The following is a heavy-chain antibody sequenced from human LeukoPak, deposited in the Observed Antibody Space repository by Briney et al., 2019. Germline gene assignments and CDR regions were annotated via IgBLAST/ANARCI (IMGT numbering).Heavy chain of an antibody. J-gene: IGHJ3*02. CDR1: GFTFSSYW. D-gene: IGHD3-3*01. CDR3: ARDLEYYGAFDI. CDR2: ISSSSSTI. V-gene: IGHV3-48*01. Sequence: GGSLRLSCAASGFTFSSYWMSWVRQAPGKGLEWISYISSSSSTIYYADSVKGRFTISRDNSKNTLYLQMNSLRAEDTAVYYCARDLEYYGAFDIWGQGTMVTVSS.